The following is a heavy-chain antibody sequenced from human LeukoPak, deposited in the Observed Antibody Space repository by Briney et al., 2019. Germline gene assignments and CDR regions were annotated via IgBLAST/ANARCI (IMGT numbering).Heavy chain of an antibody. CDR2: ISSNGGST. CDR1: GFTFSSYA. CDR3: VKDEREADLDWLLFIT. V-gene: IGHV3-64D*06. J-gene: IGHJ5*02. D-gene: IGHD3/OR15-3a*01. Sequence: PGGSLRLSCSASGFTFSSYAMHWVRQAPGKGLEYVSAISSNGGSTYYADSVKGRFTISRDNSKNTLYLQMSSLRAEDTAVYYCVKDEREADLDWLLFITWGQGTLVTVSS.